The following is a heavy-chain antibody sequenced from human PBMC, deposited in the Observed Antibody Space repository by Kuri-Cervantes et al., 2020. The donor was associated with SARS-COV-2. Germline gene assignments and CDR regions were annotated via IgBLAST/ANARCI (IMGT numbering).Heavy chain of an antibody. CDR3: AREASGIPGAFDI. D-gene: IGHD3-10*01. Sequence: SVKVSCKASGGTFSSYAISWVRQAPGQGLEWMGGIIPIFGTANYAQKFQGRVTITTDESTSTAYMELRSLRSDDTAVYYCAREASGIPGAFDIWGQGTMVTVSS. CDR1: GGTFSSYA. J-gene: IGHJ3*02. CDR2: IIPIFGTA. V-gene: IGHV1-69*05.